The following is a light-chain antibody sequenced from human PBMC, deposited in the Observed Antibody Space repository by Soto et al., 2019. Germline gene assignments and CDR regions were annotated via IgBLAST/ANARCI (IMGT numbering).Light chain of an antibody. CDR1: QSVSSSY. CDR2: GAS. CDR3: QQCGSSPPP. V-gene: IGKV3-20*01. Sequence: EIVLTQSPGTLSLSPGERATLSCRASQSVSSSYLDWYQQKPGQAPRLLIYGASSRATGIPDRFSGSGSGTDFTLTISRLEPEDFAVYYCQQCGSSPPPFGQGTKVEIK. J-gene: IGKJ1*01.